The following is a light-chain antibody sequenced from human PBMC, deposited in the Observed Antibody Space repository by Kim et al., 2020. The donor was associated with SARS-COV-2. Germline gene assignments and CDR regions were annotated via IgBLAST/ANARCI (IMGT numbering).Light chain of an antibody. CDR3: QSWGTGSWV. CDR1: SGRSTYG. J-gene: IGLJ3*02. V-gene: IGLV4-69*01. Sequence: QLVLTQSPPVSASLGASVNLTCTLSSGRSTYGIAWHQKQPEKGPRCLMIVKTDDTHIKGDGIPDRFSGSTSETEGFLTISSLQSEDEADYFCQSWGTGSWVFGGGTQLTVL. CDR2: VKTDDTH.